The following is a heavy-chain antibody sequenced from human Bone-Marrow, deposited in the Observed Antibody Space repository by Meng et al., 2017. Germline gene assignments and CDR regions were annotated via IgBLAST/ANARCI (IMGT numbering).Heavy chain of an antibody. CDR2: INPDTGDT. CDR3: ARDENISLGKLFGDY. J-gene: IGHJ4*02. D-gene: IGHD2-21*01. Sequence: ASVKVSCKASGYTFTSYGISWVRQAPGQGLEWMGHINPDTGDTLYAQKFQGRVSMTGDTSISTAYVELSGLRSDDMAVYYCARDENISLGKLFGDYWGQGTLVTVSS. CDR1: GYTFTSYG. V-gene: IGHV1-18*03.